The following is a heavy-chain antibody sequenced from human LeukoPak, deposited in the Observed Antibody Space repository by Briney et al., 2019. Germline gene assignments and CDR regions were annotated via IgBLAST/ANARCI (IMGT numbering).Heavy chain of an antibody. D-gene: IGHD6-6*01. CDR1: GGSISSYY. J-gene: IGHJ4*02. Sequence: SETLSLTCTVSGGSISSYYWNWIRQPAGKGLEWIGRISTTGSTNYNPSLKSRLTMSVDTSKNQFSLRLSSGSAADTAVYYCAREYSSSSGRTFDYWGQGTLVTVSS. CDR2: ISTTGST. V-gene: IGHV4-4*07. CDR3: AREYSSSSGRTFDY.